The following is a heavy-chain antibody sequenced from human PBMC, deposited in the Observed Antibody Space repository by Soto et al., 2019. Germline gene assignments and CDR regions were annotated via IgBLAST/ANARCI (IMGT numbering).Heavy chain of an antibody. CDR2: IQSGGPT. V-gene: IGHV3-66*01. D-gene: IGHD2-8*01. J-gene: IGHJ4*02. CDR1: GFTVSSKY. Sequence: GGSLRLSCAASGFTVSSKYMSWVRQAPGKGLEWVSLIQSGGPTYYADSVKGRFTISRDNAKNSLYLQMNSLRAKDTAVYYCARRYCTNGVCPFDSWGQGTLVTVSS. CDR3: ARRYCTNGVCPFDS.